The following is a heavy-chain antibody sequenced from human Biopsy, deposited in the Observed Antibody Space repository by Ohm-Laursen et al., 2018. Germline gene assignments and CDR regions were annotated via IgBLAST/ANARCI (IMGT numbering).Heavy chain of an antibody. Sequence: GTLSLTCVVSGFSISSGYYWGWIRQPPGKGLEWIGSVYDSGKSYYNPSLKSRVTISVDVSKSQFSLKLSSVTAADTAVYYCARDRFDLLTPNWFDPWGQGTLVTVSS. CDR2: VYDSGKS. D-gene: IGHD3-9*01. V-gene: IGHV4-38-2*02. CDR1: GFSISSGYY. J-gene: IGHJ5*02. CDR3: ARDRFDLLTPNWFDP.